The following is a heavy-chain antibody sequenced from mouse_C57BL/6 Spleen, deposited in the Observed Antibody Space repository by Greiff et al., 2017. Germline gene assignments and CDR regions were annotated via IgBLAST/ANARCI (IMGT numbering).Heavy chain of an antibody. Sequence: EVQRVESGPELVKPGASVKISCKASGYSFTGYYMNWVKQSPEKSLEWIGEINPSTGGTTYNQKFKAKATLTVDKSSSTAYMQLKSLTSEDSAVYYCARSYYGSSYGYFDVWGTGTTVTVSS. J-gene: IGHJ1*03. D-gene: IGHD1-1*01. V-gene: IGHV1-42*01. CDR3: ARSYYGSSYGYFDV. CDR1: GYSFTGYY. CDR2: INPSTGGT.